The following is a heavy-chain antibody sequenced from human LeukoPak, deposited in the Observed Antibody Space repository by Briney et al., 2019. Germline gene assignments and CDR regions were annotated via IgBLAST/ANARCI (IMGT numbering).Heavy chain of an antibody. D-gene: IGHD6-19*01. CDR1: GGSITDYH. CDR3: ARFVVGQWLINY. Sequence: SETLSLTCTVSGGSITDYHWTWIRQPPGQGLEYIGYVYNRGTTFYNPSLKSRVTVAVDTSKNQFSLKLSSVTAADTAVYYCARFVVGQWLINYWGQGALVTVSS. CDR2: VYNRGTT. J-gene: IGHJ4*02. V-gene: IGHV4-4*08.